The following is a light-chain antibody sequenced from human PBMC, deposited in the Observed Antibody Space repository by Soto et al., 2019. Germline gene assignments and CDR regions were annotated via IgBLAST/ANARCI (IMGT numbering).Light chain of an antibody. Sequence: QSVLTQPRSVSGYPGQLVTISCTGTSSDVGRYNYVSWYQHHPGKAPKLMIYDVSTRPSGVPDRFSGSKSGTTASLTISGLQAEDEADYYCCSYAGSPYVFGTGTKVTVL. CDR2: DVS. J-gene: IGLJ1*01. V-gene: IGLV2-11*01. CDR3: CSYAGSPYV. CDR1: SSDVGRYNY.